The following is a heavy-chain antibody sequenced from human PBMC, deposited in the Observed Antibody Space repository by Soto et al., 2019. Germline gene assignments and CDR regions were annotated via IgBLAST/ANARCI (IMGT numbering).Heavy chain of an antibody. CDR1: GGSFKSGSYS. V-gene: IGHV4-61*01. Sequence: SETLSLTCTVSGGSFKSGSYSWSWIRQPPGKGLEWIGYVYHTGRTSYNPSLKSRVSISMDTSKNQFSLSLDSVTAADTAVYFCARDFAYFDSWGQGTLVTVSS. D-gene: IGHD3-3*01. J-gene: IGHJ4*02. CDR3: ARDFAYFDS. CDR2: VYHTGRT.